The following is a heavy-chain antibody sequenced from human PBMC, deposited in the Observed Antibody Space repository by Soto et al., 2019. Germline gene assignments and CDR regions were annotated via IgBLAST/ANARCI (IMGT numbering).Heavy chain of an antibody. J-gene: IGHJ4*02. CDR2: IGTAGDT. V-gene: IGHV3-13*01. CDR1: GFTFSSYD. CDR3: ARAIAARGYFDY. D-gene: IGHD6-6*01. Sequence: GGSLRLSCAAPGFTFSSYDMHWVRQATGKGLEWVSAIGTAGDTYYPGSVKGRFTISRENAKNSLYLQMNSLRAEDTAVYYCARAIAARGYFDYWGQGTLVTVSS.